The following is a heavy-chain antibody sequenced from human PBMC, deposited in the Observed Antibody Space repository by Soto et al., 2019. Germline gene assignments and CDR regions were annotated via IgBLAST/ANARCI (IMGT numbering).Heavy chain of an antibody. CDR1: GGSISSYY. J-gene: IGHJ5*02. Sequence: QVQLQESGPGLVKPSETLSLTCTVSGGSISSYYWSWIRQPAGKGLEWIGRIYYSGSTYYNPSLKSRVTISLDTSKNEFSLTLSSVTAADTAVYYCARDRGSTWMYKWFDPWGQGTQVTVSS. V-gene: IGHV4-4*07. D-gene: IGHD6-13*01. CDR2: IYYSGST. CDR3: ARDRGSTWMYKWFDP.